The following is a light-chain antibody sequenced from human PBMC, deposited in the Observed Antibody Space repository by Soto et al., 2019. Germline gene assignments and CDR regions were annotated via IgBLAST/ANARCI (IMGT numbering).Light chain of an antibody. Sequence: EIVLTQSPGTLSLSPGEIATLSCRASQSVSSSYLAWYQQKPGQAPRLLIYGASSRATGIPDRFSGSGSGTEFTLTISSLQSEDFAVYYCQQYNNWKTFGQGTKVDIK. V-gene: IGKV3-20*01. CDR3: QQYNNWKT. CDR2: GAS. J-gene: IGKJ1*01. CDR1: QSVSSSY.